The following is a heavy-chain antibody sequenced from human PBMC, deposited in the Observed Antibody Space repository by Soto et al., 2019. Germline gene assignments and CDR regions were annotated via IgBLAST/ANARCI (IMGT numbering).Heavy chain of an antibody. Sequence: ASVKVSCKASGYTFTSYGISWVRQAPGQGLEWMGWMNPNSGNTGYAQKFQGRVTMTRNTSISTAYMELSSLRSEDTAVYYCARVGLDCSSTSCYIYYYYYYMDVWGKGTTVTVSS. V-gene: IGHV1-8*02. CDR2: MNPNSGNT. CDR3: ARVGLDCSSTSCYIYYYYYYMDV. CDR1: GYTFTSYG. J-gene: IGHJ6*03. D-gene: IGHD2-2*02.